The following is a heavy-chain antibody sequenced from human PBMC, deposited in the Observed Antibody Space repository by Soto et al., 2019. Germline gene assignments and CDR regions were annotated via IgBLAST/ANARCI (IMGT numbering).Heavy chain of an antibody. CDR3: ARPGYSSGWWGNWFDP. CDR2: IIPIFGTA. V-gene: IGHV1-69*13. D-gene: IGHD6-19*01. Sequence: XSVKVSVKASGGTFISYAISWVRQAPGQGLEWMGGIIPIFGTANYAQKFQGRVTITADESTSTAYMELSSLRSEDTAVYYCARPGYSSGWWGNWFDPWGQGTLVTVSS. J-gene: IGHJ5*02. CDR1: GGTFISYA.